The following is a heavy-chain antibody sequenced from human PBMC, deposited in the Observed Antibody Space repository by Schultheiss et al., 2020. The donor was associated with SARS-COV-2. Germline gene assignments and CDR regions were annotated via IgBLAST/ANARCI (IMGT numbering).Heavy chain of an antibody. CDR2: TRPSDGIA. CDR3: ARARVATSPFDY. D-gene: IGHD5-12*01. J-gene: IGHJ4*02. V-gene: IGHV1-46*02. CDR1: GYTFNSYH. Sequence: ASVKVSCKTSGYTFNSYHIHWVRQAPGQGLEWMGFTRPSDGIATYAQKFQGGVTMTRDTSISTAYMELSRLRSDDTAVYYCARARVATSPFDYWGQGTLVTVSS.